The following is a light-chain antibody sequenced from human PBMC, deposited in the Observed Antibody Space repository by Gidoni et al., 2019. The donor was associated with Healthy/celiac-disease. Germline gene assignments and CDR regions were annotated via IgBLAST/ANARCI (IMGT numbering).Light chain of an antibody. CDR3: QQYGSSPRT. V-gene: IGKV3-20*01. Sequence: EMGLTQSPGTLSLSPGERATLSCRASQSVSSSYLAWYQPKTGQAPRLLIYGASSRATGIPDRFSGSGSGTDFTLTISRLEPEDFAVYYCQQYGSSPRTFGQGTKVEIK. CDR2: GAS. CDR1: QSVSSSY. J-gene: IGKJ1*01.